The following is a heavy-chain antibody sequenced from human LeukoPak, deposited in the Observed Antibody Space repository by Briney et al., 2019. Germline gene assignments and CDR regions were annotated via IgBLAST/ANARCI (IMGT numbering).Heavy chain of an antibody. Sequence: SQTLSLTCTVSGGSISSGGYSWSWIRQPPGKGLEWIGYIYHSGSTNYNPSLKSRVTISVDTSKNQFSLKLSSVTAADTAVYYCARVYYGSGSYSSYWGQGTLVTVSS. CDR3: ARVYYGSGSYSSY. D-gene: IGHD3-10*01. J-gene: IGHJ4*02. CDR2: IYHSGST. V-gene: IGHV4-30-2*01. CDR1: GGSISSGGYS.